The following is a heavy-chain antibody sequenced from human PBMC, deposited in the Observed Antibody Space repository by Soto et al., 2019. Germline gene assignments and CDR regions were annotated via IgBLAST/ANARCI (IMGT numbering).Heavy chain of an antibody. Sequence: QVKLVESGGGVVQPGRSLRLSCAASGFVFTTYGMHWVRQAPGKGLEWVGVIWHDGSGKYYADDLKGRFTISRDNSKNTLFSQMYSLTVEDTAVYYCVRDPVALRNGVRVGYFNLWGRGTQVAVSS. CDR3: VRDPVALRNGVRVGYFNL. V-gene: IGHV3-33*01. D-gene: IGHD3-3*01. CDR2: IWHDGSGK. J-gene: IGHJ2*01. CDR1: GFVFTTYG.